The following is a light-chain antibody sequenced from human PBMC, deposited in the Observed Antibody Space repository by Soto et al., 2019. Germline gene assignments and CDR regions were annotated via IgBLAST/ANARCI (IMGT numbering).Light chain of an antibody. V-gene: IGLV2-18*02. Sequence: QSALTQPPSVSGSPGQSVTISCTGTSSDVGNYNRVSWYQQSPGTAPKVIIYEVSNRPSGVPDRFSGSKSGNTASLTISGLQAEDEADYYCSSYTSSSTYVFGTGTKVTVL. CDR3: SSYTSSSTYV. CDR2: EVS. J-gene: IGLJ1*01. CDR1: SSDVGNYNR.